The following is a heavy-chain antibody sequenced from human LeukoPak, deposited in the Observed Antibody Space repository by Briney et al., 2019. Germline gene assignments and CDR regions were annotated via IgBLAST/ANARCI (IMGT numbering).Heavy chain of an antibody. CDR2: IYHSGST. J-gene: IGHJ3*02. V-gene: IGHV4-38-2*01. D-gene: IGHD2-2*02. CDR1: GYSISSGYY. CDR3: ARSYTAPGAFDM. Sequence: SETLSLTCAVSGYSISSGYYWGWIRQPPGKGLEWIGSIYHSGSTYYNPSLKSRVTISVDTSKNQFSLKLSSVTAADTAVYYCARSYTAPGAFDMWGQGTMVTVSS.